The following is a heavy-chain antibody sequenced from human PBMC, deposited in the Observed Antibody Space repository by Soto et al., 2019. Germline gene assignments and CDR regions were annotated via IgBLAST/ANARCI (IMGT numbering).Heavy chain of an antibody. CDR1: GYSISGGYY. V-gene: IGHV4-38-2*02. CDR3: ARDQYDFRSGSYYYAMEV. D-gene: IGHD3-3*01. J-gene: IGHJ6*02. CDR2: IYHGGST. Sequence: SETLSLTCTVSGYSISGGYYWGWLRQPPGKGLEWIGSIYHGGSTYYNPSLNSRVTLSIDMTNNHVSLILNSVTAADTAVYYCARDQYDFRSGSYYYAMEVWGQGTKVTVS.